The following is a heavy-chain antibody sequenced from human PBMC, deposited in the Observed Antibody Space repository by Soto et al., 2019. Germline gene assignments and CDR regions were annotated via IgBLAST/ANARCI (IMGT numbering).Heavy chain of an antibody. Sequence: SETLSLTCTVSGGSISSYYWSWIRQPPGKTLEWIGCIYYSGSTNYNPSLKSRVTLSLDTSKNQFTLKLSSVTAADTAVYYCATISATATSWGQGTLVTVSS. V-gene: IGHV4-59*08. J-gene: IGHJ4*02. CDR2: IYYSGST. CDR3: ATISATATS. CDR1: GGSISSYY. D-gene: IGHD6-13*01.